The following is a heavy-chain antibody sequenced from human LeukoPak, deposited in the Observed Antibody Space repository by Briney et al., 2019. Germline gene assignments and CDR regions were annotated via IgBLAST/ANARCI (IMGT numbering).Heavy chain of an antibody. V-gene: IGHV3-33*08. J-gene: IGHJ4*02. Sequence: QPGGSLRLSCKASRCSFSNYWMTWVRQAPGKGLEWVALIWYDGSNKKYADSVKGRFTISRDNSKNTLYLQMNSLRAEDTAVYYCAKLPYGSGSYEFDYWGQGTLVTVSS. D-gene: IGHD3-10*01. CDR2: IWYDGSNK. CDR3: AKLPYGSGSYEFDY. CDR1: RCSFSNYW.